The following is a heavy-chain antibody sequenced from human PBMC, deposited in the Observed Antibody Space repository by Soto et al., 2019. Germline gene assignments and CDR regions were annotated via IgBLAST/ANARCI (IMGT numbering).Heavy chain of an antibody. Sequence: GGSLRLSCAASGFTFSSYAMSWVRQAPGKGLEWVSAISGSGGSTYYADSVKGRFTISRDNSKNTLYLQMNSLRAEDTAVYYCASVCRYCREGQMDVWGQGTTVTVYS. CDR2: ISGSGGST. CDR1: GFTFSSYA. V-gene: IGHV3-23*01. D-gene: IGHD2-15*01. J-gene: IGHJ6*02. CDR3: ASVCRYCREGQMDV.